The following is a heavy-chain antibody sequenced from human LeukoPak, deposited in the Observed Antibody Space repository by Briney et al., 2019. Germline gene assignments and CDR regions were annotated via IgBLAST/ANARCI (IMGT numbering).Heavy chain of an antibody. J-gene: IGHJ6*02. CDR2: IYYSGST. V-gene: IGHV4-59*01. CDR1: GGSISSYY. CDR3: ARDLLQGSGWYPPRVDYYYYGMDV. D-gene: IGHD6-19*01. Sequence: PSETLSLTCTVSGGSISSYYWGWIRQPPGKGLEWIGYIYYSGSTSYNPSLKSRVTISVDTSKNQFSLKLSSVTAADTAVYYCARDLLQGSGWYPPRVDYYYYGMDVWGQGTTVTVSS.